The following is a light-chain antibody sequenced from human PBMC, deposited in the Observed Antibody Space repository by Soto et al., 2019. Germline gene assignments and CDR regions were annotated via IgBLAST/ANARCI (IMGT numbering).Light chain of an antibody. V-gene: IGKV1-17*03. J-gene: IGKJ1*01. CDR2: GAT. CDR1: QDITNY. CDR3: LQQNRYPWT. Sequence: DIQMTQSPSVVSASVGDRVTISCRTSQDITNYLVWFQQKPGKVPERLIYGATNLQSGVPSRFSGSGSGTEFTLTISSLQPEDFSTYYCLQQNRYPWTVGQGTKVDNK.